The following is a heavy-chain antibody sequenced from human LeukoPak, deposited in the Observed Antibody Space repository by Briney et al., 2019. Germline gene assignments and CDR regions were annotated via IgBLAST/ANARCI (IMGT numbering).Heavy chain of an antibody. Sequence: SVKASCKASGGTFSSYAISWVRQAPGQGLEWMGGIIPIFGTANYAQKFQGRVTITADESTSTAYMELSSLRSEDTAVYYCARYRPTIFGVVTPHYFDYWGQGTLVTVSS. CDR1: GGTFSSYA. CDR2: IIPIFGTA. J-gene: IGHJ4*02. V-gene: IGHV1-69*13. D-gene: IGHD3-3*01. CDR3: ARYRPTIFGVVTPHYFDY.